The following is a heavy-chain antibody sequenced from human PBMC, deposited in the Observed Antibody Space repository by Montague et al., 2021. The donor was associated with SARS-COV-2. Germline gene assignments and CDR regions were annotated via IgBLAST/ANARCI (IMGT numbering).Heavy chain of an antibody. Sequence: YAISGDSVSSNTATWNWIRQSPSRGLEWLGRTYYRSKWYHDYAISLKSRITINPDTSKNQVSLQLSSVAPEDTAVFYCARTTTRMLYPENAFDIWGQGTMVTVSS. J-gene: IGHJ3*02. V-gene: IGHV6-1*01. CDR3: ARTTTRMLYPENAFDI. CDR1: GDSVSSNTAT. CDR2: TYYRSKWYH. D-gene: IGHD2-15*01.